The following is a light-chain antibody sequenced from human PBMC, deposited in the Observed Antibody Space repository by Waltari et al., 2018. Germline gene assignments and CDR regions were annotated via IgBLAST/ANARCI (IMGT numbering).Light chain of an antibody. Sequence: QSVLTQPPSMSAAPGQMVTISCSGSSSNIGKNDVSWYQQIPGTAPKLLIYDNNKRPSGIPDRFSGSKSGTSATLGITGLQTGDEADYYCGTWDSSLNHGRVFGGGTKLTVL. CDR2: DNN. CDR3: GTWDSSLNHGRV. J-gene: IGLJ3*02. CDR1: SSNIGKND. V-gene: IGLV1-51*01.